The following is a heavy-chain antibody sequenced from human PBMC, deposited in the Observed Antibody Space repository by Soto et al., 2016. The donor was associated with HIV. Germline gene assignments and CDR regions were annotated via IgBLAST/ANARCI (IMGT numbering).Heavy chain of an antibody. CDR2: IIPIFGTA. Sequence: QVQLVQSGAEVKKPGSSVKVSCKASGGTFSSYAISWVRQAPGQGLEWMGGIIPIFGTANYAQKFQGRVTITADESTSTAYMELSSLRSEDTAVYYCARGGVDCSSSSCFDVLDYWGQGTLVTVSS. J-gene: IGHJ4*02. V-gene: IGHV1-69*01. D-gene: IGHD2-2*01. CDR1: GGTFSSYA. CDR3: ARGGVDCSSSSCFDVLDY.